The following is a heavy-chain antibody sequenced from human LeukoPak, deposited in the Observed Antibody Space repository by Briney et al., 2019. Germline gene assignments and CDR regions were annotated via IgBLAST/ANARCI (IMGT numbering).Heavy chain of an antibody. CDR3: ARGGTTVYNWFDP. V-gene: IGHV3-23*01. CDR2: ISASGGST. Sequence: GGSLRLSCAASGFSFSTYAMHWVRQAPGKGLEWVSAISASGGSTYYADSVKGRFTISRDNAKNSLYLQMNSLRAEDTAVYYCARGGTTVYNWFDPWGQGTLVTVSS. CDR1: GFSFSTYA. D-gene: IGHD4-11*01. J-gene: IGHJ5*02.